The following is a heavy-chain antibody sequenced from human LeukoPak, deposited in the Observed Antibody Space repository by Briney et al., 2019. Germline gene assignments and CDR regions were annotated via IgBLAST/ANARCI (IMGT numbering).Heavy chain of an antibody. D-gene: IGHD1-26*01. V-gene: IGHV3-11*04. CDR1: GFTFSDYF. Sequence: GGSLRLSCAASGFTFSDYFTNWIRQAPGKGLEWVSYISSSGSTIYYADSVKGRFTISRDNAKNSLYLQMNSLRAEDTAVYYCARDRRGAAAGDWGQGTMVTVSS. J-gene: IGHJ3*01. CDR3: ARDRRGAAAGD. CDR2: ISSSGSTI.